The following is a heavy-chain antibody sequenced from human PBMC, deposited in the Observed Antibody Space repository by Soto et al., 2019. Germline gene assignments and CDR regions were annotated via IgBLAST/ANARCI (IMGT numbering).Heavy chain of an antibody. Sequence: XGSLRLSGAASGMTFSTCRMHWVRLAPGKGLVWVSHINTDGSTTTYADSVKGRFTISRDNAKNTLFLQMNSLRAEDTAVYYCARDTRNPFRLYHYYGMDVWGQGTTVSVSS. D-gene: IGHD3-10*01. CDR1: GMTFSTCR. J-gene: IGHJ6*02. CDR3: ARDTRNPFRLYHYYGMDV. V-gene: IGHV3-74*01. CDR2: INTDGSTT.